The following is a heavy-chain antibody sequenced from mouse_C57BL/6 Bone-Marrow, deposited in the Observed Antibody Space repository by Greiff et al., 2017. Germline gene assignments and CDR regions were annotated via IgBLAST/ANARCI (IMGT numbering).Heavy chain of an antibody. CDR3: TTEEDYDGRAY. Sequence: EVKLMESGAELVRPGASVKLSCTASGFNIKDDYMHWVKQRPEQGLEWIGWIDPENGDTEYASKFQGKATITADTSSNTAYLQLSSLTSEDTAVYYCTTEEDYDGRAYWGQGTLVTVSA. CDR1: GFNIKDDY. CDR2: IDPENGDT. J-gene: IGHJ3*01. D-gene: IGHD2-4*01. V-gene: IGHV14-4*01.